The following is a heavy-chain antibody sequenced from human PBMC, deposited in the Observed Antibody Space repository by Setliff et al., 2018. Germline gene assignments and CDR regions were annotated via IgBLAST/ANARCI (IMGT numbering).Heavy chain of an antibody. CDR1: GGSFSSFY. D-gene: IGHD2-21*01. Sequence: TLSLTCAVYGGSFSSFYWSWIRQPPGKGLEWIGEINHSGTTNYNPSLKSRVTISVDTSKKQFSLKLSSVTAADTAVYYCATRTFAVIPHSGLGLDYFYGMDVWGRGTTVTVSS. J-gene: IGHJ6*02. V-gene: IGHV4-34*01. CDR2: INHSGTT. CDR3: ATRTFAVIPHSGLGLDYFYGMDV.